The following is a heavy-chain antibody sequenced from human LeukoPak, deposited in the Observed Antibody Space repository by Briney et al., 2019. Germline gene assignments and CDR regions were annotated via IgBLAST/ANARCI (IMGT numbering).Heavy chain of an antibody. V-gene: IGHV4-38-2*01. CDR1: GFTFSDYY. CDR3: ARRCISVSCYLY. CDR2: IYHDGGT. J-gene: IGHJ4*02. Sequence: GSLRLSCAASGFTFSDYYMDWVRQAPGKGLEWIGSIYHDGGTEYNPSLKSRVTISVDTSKNQFSLKLNSVTAADTAVYYCARRCISVSCYLYWGQGTLVTVSS. D-gene: IGHD2-2*01.